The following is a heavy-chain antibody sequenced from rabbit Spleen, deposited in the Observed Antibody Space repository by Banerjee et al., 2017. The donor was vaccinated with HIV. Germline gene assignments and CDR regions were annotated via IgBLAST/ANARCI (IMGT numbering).Heavy chain of an antibody. V-gene: IGHV1S45*01. CDR1: GFSFSNKAV. J-gene: IGHJ6*01. CDR2: INAVTGKA. D-gene: IGHD6-1*01. Sequence: QEQLVESGGGLVKPEGSLKLSCTASGFSFSNKAVMCWVRQAPGKGLEWIACINAVTGKAVYASWAKGRFTFSKTSSTTVTLQMTSLTAADTATYFCARAGYAGYGYANFRDYYGMDLWGQGTLVTVS. CDR3: ARAGYAGYGYANFRDYYGMDL.